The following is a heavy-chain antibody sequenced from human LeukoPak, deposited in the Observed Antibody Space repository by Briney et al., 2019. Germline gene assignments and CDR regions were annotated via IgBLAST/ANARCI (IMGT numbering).Heavy chain of an antibody. CDR2: IYHSGST. CDR3: ARVAAAGISDWFDP. V-gene: IGHV4-30-2*01. Sequence: SETLSPTCAVSGGSISSGGYSWSWIRQPPGKGLEWIGYIYHSGSTYYNPSLKSRVTISVDRSKNQFSLKLSSVTAADTAVYYCARVAAAGISDWFDPWGQGTLVTVSS. D-gene: IGHD6-13*01. CDR1: GGSISSGGYS. J-gene: IGHJ5*02.